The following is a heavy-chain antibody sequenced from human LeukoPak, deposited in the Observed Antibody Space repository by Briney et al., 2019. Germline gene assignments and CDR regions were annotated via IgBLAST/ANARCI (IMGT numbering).Heavy chain of an antibody. CDR2: LSSSASTI. CDR3: ASQITVPYFDY. CDR1: GFTFSSYE. D-gene: IGHD2-2*01. Sequence: GGSLRLSCAASGFTFSSYEMNWVRQAPGKGLEWVSYLSSSASTISYADSVKGRFTISRDNAKNSLYLQMNSPRAEDTAVYYCASQITVPYFDYWGQGTLVTVSS. V-gene: IGHV3-48*03. J-gene: IGHJ4*02.